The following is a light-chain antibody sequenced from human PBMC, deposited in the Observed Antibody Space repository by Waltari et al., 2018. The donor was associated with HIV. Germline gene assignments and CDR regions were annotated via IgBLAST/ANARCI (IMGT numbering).Light chain of an antibody. CDR2: KDS. V-gene: IGLV3-25*03. CDR1: PLPKQY. Sequence: YELTHPPPVSVSPGQTARITCSGDPLPKQYAFWYQQKPDQAPVLVMYKDSERPSGIPERFSGSSSGTQVTLTVSGVQAEDEAAYYCQSTDSSGTYVIFGGGTKLTVL. J-gene: IGLJ2*01. CDR3: QSTDSSGTYVI.